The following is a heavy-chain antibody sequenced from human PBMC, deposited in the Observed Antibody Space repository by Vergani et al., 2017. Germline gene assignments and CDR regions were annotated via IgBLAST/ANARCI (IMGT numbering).Heavy chain of an antibody. D-gene: IGHD1-20*01. CDR1: GFKFSQFG. J-gene: IGHJ4*01. V-gene: IGHV3-23*01. CDR3: ARAYGRYDWFDY. Sequence: EVQLLESGGGVVQPGTSLRLSCEASGFKFSQFGMHWVRQAPGKGLEWVSGISASGAPTYYADSVKGRVTISRDNSKNTLYLQMNSLRVEDTAVYYCARAYGRYDWFDYWGQRTLVTVSS. CDR2: ISASGAPT.